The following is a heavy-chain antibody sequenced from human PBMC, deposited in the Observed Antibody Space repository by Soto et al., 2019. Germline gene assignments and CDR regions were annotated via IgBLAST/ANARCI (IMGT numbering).Heavy chain of an antibody. CDR3: ARRDCGSGRNCEFGAPAFAY. CDR2: VSSSGSST. CDR1: GFTFSNYD. Sequence: EVQLLESGGDLVQPGGSLRLSCAASGFTFSNYDMSWVRQAPGKGLEWVSSVSSSGSSTYYADSVKGRFTSSRDNSKNTLYLQMSGLGAADTAVYHCARRDCGSGRNCEFGAPAFAYWGQGNLVTVTS. D-gene: IGHD2-21*01. V-gene: IGHV3-23*01. J-gene: IGHJ4*02.